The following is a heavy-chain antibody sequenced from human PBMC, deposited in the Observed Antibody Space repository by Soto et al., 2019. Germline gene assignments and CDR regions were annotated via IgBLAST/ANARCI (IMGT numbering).Heavy chain of an antibody. CDR3: AKVSCSVSICEKLNPFRVKYYYNGMDV. V-gene: IGHV3-23*01. CDR2: ISASGGST. Sequence: AGGYLRLSCSASGFTLSSYSLSWVRQAPGKGLEWVSGISASGGSTYYADSVKGPVTISRDNSKNTLYLKMISLSAEDTAVYHCAKVSCSVSICEKLNPFRVKYYYNGMDVWGQGTTVTVSS. CDR1: GFTLSSYS. D-gene: IGHD2-15*01. J-gene: IGHJ6*02.